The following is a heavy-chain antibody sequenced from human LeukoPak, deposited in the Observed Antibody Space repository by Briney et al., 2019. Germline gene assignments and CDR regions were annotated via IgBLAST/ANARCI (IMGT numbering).Heavy chain of an antibody. D-gene: IGHD5-18*01. J-gene: IGHJ4*02. Sequence: SAKVSCKASGGTFSSYAISWVRQAPGQGLEWMGGIIPIFGTANYAQKFQGRVTITADESTSTAYMELSSLRSEDTAVYYCAREYSYGYPFDYWGQGTLVTVSS. CDR2: IIPIFGTA. V-gene: IGHV1-69*13. CDR1: GGTFSSYA. CDR3: AREYSYGYPFDY.